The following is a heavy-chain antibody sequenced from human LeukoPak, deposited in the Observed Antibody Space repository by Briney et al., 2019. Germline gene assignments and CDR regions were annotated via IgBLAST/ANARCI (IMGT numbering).Heavy chain of an antibody. Sequence: ASVKVSCKASGYTFTTFGITWVRQAPGQGLEWMGWISTYNGNTNYAQNLQGRVTMTTDTSTSTVYMELRSLTSDDSAVYYCARVGTDCSDGNCYWGQGALVTASS. D-gene: IGHD2-15*01. CDR3: ARVGTDCSDGNCY. V-gene: IGHV1-18*01. CDR2: ISTYNGNT. CDR1: GYTFTTFG. J-gene: IGHJ4*02.